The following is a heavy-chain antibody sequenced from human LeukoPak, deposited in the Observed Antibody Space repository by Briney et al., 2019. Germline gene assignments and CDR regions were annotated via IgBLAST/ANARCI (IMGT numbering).Heavy chain of an antibody. J-gene: IGHJ4*02. V-gene: IGHV3-11*01. CDR1: GFTFRDYY. CDR3: ARDFGAYSYDFDY. D-gene: IGHD5-18*01. Sequence: GGSLRLSCAASGFTFRDYYMTWIRQAPGKGLEWVSYISSSGNNIFDADSVKGRFTISRDNSKNSLYLQMNNLRAEDTAVYHCARDFGAYSYDFDYWGQGTLVAVSS. CDR2: ISSSGNNI.